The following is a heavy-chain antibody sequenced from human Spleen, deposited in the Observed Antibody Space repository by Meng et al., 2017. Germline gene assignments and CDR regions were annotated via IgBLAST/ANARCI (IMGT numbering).Heavy chain of an antibody. CDR2: IGTKPKSYAA. CDR1: GVSFRDSD. Sequence: GESLKISCAVSGVSFRDSDIHWVRQASGKGLEWVGRIGTKPKSYAAAYAASVRGRFTISRDDSENTAYLQMNSLKTEDTAVYYCPIYTSGHIWGQGTMVTVSS. D-gene: IGHD1-1*01. CDR3: PIYTSGHI. V-gene: IGHV3-73*01. J-gene: IGHJ3*02.